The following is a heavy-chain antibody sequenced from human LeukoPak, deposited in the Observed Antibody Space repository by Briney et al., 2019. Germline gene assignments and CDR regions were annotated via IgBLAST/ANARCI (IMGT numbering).Heavy chain of an antibody. J-gene: IGHJ4*02. D-gene: IGHD3-3*01. CDR2: ISSSSSYI. CDR1: GFTFSSYT. V-gene: IGHV3-21*01. CDR3: ARDLFDFWSGLTSYFDY. Sequence: PGGSLRLSCAASGFTFSSYTMNWVRQAPGKGLEWVSSISSSSSYIYYADSVKGRFTISRDNAKNSLYLQMNSLRAEDTAVYYCARDLFDFWSGLTSYFDYWGQGTLVTVSS.